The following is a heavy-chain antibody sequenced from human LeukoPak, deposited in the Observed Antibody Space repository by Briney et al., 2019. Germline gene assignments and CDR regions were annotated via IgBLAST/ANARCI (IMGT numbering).Heavy chain of an antibody. J-gene: IGHJ3*02. D-gene: IGHD6-13*01. CDR3: ARGSGRAAAGSDAFDI. V-gene: IGHV3-74*01. Sequence: PGGSLRLSCAASGFTFSSYWMHWVRQAPGKGLVWVSRINSDGSSTSYADSVKGRFTISRDNAKNTLYLQMNSLRAEDTAVYYCARGSGRAAAGSDAFDIWGQGTMVTVSS. CDR1: GFTFSSYW. CDR2: INSDGSST.